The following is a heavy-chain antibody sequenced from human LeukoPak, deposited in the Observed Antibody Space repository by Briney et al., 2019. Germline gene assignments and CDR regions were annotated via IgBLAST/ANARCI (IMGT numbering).Heavy chain of an antibody. V-gene: IGHV3-21*01. D-gene: IGHD2-2*01. CDR2: ISSSGTYM. Sequence: GGSLRLSCTVSGITFRTSSFNWVRQVPGKGLEWVSSISSSGTYMYYSDSVEGRFTISRDNAKNSVFLQMDSLRAEDTAVYFCAKEASIVVVPPATPPDYWGQGTLVTVSS. CDR3: AKEASIVVVPPATPPDY. J-gene: IGHJ4*02. CDR1: GITFRTSS.